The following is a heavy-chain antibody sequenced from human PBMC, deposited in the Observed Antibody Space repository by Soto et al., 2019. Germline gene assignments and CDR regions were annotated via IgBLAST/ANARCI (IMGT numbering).Heavy chain of an antibody. D-gene: IGHD1-26*01. J-gene: IGHJ4*01. CDR3: ARGEQYSGRIFDY. Sequence: SQTLSLTCAITGDSVSSNSAGWRWVRNSPSRGLEWLGRTYYRSKWYYEYAVSVRGRITINPDTSKNQYSLQLNSVTPEDTAVYFCARGEQYSGRIFDYLGQGSLVTVSS. CDR2: TYYRSKWYY. V-gene: IGHV6-1*01. CDR1: GDSVSSNSAG.